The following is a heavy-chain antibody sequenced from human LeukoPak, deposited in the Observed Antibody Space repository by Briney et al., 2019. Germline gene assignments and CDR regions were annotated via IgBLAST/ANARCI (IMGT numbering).Heavy chain of an antibody. V-gene: IGHV3-48*04. CDR2: ISSSSNTT. CDR1: GFTFSSYN. D-gene: IGHD6-19*01. Sequence: GGSLRLSCAASGFTFSSYNMNWVRQAPGKGLEWVSYISSSSNTTYYADSVKGRFTISRDNAKNSLYLQMNSLRAEDTAVYYCVRGASGYSSGRGFDPWGQGTLVTVSS. J-gene: IGHJ5*02. CDR3: VRGASGYSSGRGFDP.